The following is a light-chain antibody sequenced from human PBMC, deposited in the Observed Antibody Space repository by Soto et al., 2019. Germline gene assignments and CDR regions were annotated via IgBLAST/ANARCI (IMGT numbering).Light chain of an antibody. Sequence: DIQLTQSPSFLSASVGDRVTITCRASQGSSTYLAWYQQKPGKAPKLLIYTASTLQSGVPSRFSGSGSGTEFTLTISSLQSEDFATYYCQQLNDYPLTFGGGAKVDIK. CDR3: QQLNDYPLT. J-gene: IGKJ4*01. CDR1: QGSSTY. V-gene: IGKV1-9*01. CDR2: TAS.